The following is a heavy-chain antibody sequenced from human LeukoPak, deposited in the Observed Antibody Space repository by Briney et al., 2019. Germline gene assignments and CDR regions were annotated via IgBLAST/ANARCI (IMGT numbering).Heavy chain of an antibody. CDR2: ISWNSGSI. CDR3: ATIVGGDY. D-gene: IGHD3-22*01. J-gene: IGHJ4*02. V-gene: IGHV3-9*01. CDR1: GLTFDDYA. Sequence: GRSLRLSCAASGLTFDDYAMHWVRQAPGKGLEWVSGISWNSGSIGYAGSVKGRFTISRDNSKNTLYLQMNSLRAEDTAVYYCATIVGGDYWGQGTLVTVPS.